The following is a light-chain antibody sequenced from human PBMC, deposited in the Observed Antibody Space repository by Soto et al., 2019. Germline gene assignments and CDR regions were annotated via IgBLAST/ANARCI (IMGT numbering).Light chain of an antibody. CDR1: QSVRDW. Sequence: DIQMTQPPSTLSASVGDRVTVTCRASQSVRDWVAWYQQQAGRAPRLLIYKASSLQSGVPSRFSGSGFGTEFTLTISSLQPDDFASYYCQQYYSYSPLTVGGGTKVDSK. CDR3: QQYYSYSPLT. V-gene: IGKV1-5*03. J-gene: IGKJ4*01. CDR2: KAS.